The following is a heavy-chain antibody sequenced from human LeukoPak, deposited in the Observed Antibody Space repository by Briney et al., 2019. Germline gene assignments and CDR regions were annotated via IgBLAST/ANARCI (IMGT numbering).Heavy chain of an antibody. D-gene: IGHD3-10*01. V-gene: IGHV3-21*01. Sequence: TGGSLRLSCAASGFTFSSYSMNWVRQAPGKGLEWVSSISSSSSYIYYADSVKGRFTISRDNAKNSLYLQMNSLRAEDTAVYYCARRNGSRGGFDYWGQGTLVTVSS. CDR1: GFTFSSYS. CDR3: ARRNGSRGGFDY. CDR2: ISSSSSYI. J-gene: IGHJ4*02.